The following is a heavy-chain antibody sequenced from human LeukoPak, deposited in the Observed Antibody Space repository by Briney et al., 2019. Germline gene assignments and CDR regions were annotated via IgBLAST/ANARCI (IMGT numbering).Heavy chain of an antibody. D-gene: IGHD1-26*01. CDR1: GGSINSNY. J-gene: IGHJ5*02. V-gene: IGHV4-59*01. CDR3: ATLIGYSNWFDP. CDR2: IYYSGST. Sequence: PSEALSLTCTVSGGSINSNYWSWIRQPPGKGLEWIGYIYYSGSTKYNPSLKSRVTISVDRSKNQFSLKLCSVTAADTAVYYCATLIGYSNWFDPWGQGTLVTVSS.